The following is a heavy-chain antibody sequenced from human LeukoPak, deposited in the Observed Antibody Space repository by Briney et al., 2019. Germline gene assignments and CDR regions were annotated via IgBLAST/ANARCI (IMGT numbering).Heavy chain of an antibody. J-gene: IGHJ3*02. V-gene: IGHV3-11*05. CDR2: ISSSSSYT. CDR3: VRDGMGVIKAFDI. Sequence: PGGSLRLSCAASGFTFSDYYMSWIRQAPGKGLEWVSYISSSSSYTNYADSVKGRFTISRDNAKNSLYLQMSSLRAEDTAVYYCVRDGMGVIKAFDIWGQGTMVTVSS. CDR1: GFTFSDYY. D-gene: IGHD3-10*01.